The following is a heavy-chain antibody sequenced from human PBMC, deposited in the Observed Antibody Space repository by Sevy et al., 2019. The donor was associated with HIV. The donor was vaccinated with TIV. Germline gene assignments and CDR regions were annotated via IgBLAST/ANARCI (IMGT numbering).Heavy chain of an antibody. CDR3: AGDSSGTFDF. CDR2: IYHTGST. CDR1: GGSISGGGYS. V-gene: IGHV4-30-2*06. D-gene: IGHD1-26*01. Sequence: SETLSLTCSVSGGSISGGGYSWTWIRQSPGKGLEWIGFIYHTGSTYSYSPSLKSRVTISLDRSKNQFALTLGSVTAADTAVYYCAGDSSGTFDFWGQGTLVTVSS. J-gene: IGHJ4*02.